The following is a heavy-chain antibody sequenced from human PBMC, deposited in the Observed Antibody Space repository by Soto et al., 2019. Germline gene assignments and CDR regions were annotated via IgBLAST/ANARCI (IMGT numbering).Heavy chain of an antibody. J-gene: IGHJ5*02. V-gene: IGHV1-18*04. Sequence: ASVKVSCNASGYTFTSYGISWVRQAPGQGLEGMGRISAYNGNTNYAQKLQGRVTMTTDTSTSTAYMELMSLRSDDTAVDYCARVRSNWFDPWGQGTLVTVSS. CDR1: GYTFTSYG. CDR2: ISAYNGNT. CDR3: ARVRSNWFDP.